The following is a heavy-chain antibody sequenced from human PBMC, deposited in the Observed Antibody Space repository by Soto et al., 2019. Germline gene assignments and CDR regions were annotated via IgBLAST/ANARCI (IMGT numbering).Heavy chain of an antibody. V-gene: IGHV3-30*03. Sequence: QVQLVESGGGVVQPGRSLRLSCAASGFTFSSYGMHWVRQAPGKGLEWVAVISYDGSNKYYADSVKGRFTISRDNSKNTLYLQMNSLRAEDTAVYYWATGVEMASEYYFDYWGQGTLVTVSS. CDR2: ISYDGSNK. J-gene: IGHJ4*02. CDR3: ATGVEMASEYYFDY. CDR1: GFTFSSYG. D-gene: IGHD5-12*01.